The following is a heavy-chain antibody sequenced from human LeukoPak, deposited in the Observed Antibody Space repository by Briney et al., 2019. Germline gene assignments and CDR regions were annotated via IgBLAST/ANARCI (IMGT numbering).Heavy chain of an antibody. CDR2: INPNSGGT. V-gene: IGHV1-2*02. J-gene: IGHJ4*02. CDR1: GYTFTGYY. CDR3: ARTGHGSVLREGDLSY. D-gene: IGHD3-10*01. Sequence: ASVKVSCKASGYTFTGYYMHWVRQAPGQGLEWMGWINPNSGGTNYAQKFQGRVTMTRDTSISTAYMELSRLRSDDTAVYYCARTGHGSVLREGDLSYWGQGTLVTVSS.